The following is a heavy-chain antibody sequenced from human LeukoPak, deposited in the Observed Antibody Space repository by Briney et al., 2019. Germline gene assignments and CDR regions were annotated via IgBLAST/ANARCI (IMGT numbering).Heavy chain of an antibody. CDR1: GFTFSSYG. J-gene: IGHJ4*02. D-gene: IGHD3-10*01. Sequence: PGGSLRLSCAASGFTFSSYGMSWVRQAPGKVLEWVTFIRYDGSYKNNADSVKGRFTISRDNSKNTLYLQMNSLRPDDTAVYYCAKDHLITMVRGGGIDYWGQGTLVTVSS. CDR2: IRYDGSYK. CDR3: AKDHLITMVRGGGIDY. V-gene: IGHV3-30*02.